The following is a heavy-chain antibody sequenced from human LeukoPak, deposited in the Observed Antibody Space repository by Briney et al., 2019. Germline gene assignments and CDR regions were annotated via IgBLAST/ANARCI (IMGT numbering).Heavy chain of an antibody. J-gene: IGHJ5*02. CDR2: IYTSGST. CDR1: GGSISSYY. Sequence: PSETLSLTCTVSGGSISSYYWSWIRQPAGKGLEWIGRIYTSGSTNYNPSLKSRVTMSVDTSKNQFSLKLSSVTAADTAVYYCARSPPEEQLNWFDPWGQGTLVTVSS. D-gene: IGHD6-13*01. CDR3: ARSPPEEQLNWFDP. V-gene: IGHV4-4*07.